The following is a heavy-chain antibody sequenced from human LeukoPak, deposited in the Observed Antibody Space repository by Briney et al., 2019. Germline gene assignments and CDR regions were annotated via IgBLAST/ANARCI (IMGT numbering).Heavy chain of an antibody. CDR3: ARGSAWFGEFDY. J-gene: IGHJ4*02. V-gene: IGHV3-74*01. D-gene: IGHD3-10*01. CDR1: GFTFSSYW. Sequence: GRSLRLSCAASGFTFSSYWIHWVRQAPGKGLVWVSRINSDGSSTTYADSVKGRLTISRDNAKNTLYLQMNSLRAEDTAVYYCARGSAWFGEFDYWGQGTLVTVSS. CDR2: INSDGSST.